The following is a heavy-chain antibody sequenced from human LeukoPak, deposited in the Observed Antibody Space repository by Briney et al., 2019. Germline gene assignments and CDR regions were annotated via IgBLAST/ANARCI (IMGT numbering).Heavy chain of an antibody. Sequence: GRSLRLSCAASGFTFSSFPMHWVRQAPGKGLEWVSVISDDGRDKHYADSVKGRVTISRDNSKNTLYLQMNSLRPEDTAVFHCARVVSRLEGLGSNIAWPYYYYEVDVWGQGTTVTVSS. CDR2: ISDDGRDK. D-gene: IGHD3-3*01. CDR3: ARVVSRLEGLGSNIAWPYYYYEVDV. V-gene: IGHV3-30*04. CDR1: GFTFSSFP. J-gene: IGHJ6*02.